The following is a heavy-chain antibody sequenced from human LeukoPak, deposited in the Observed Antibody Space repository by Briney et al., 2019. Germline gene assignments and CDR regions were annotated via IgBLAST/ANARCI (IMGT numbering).Heavy chain of an antibody. V-gene: IGHV4-39*01. Sequence: SETLSLTCTVSGGSISSSSYYWGWIRQPPGKGLEWIVSIYYSRSTYYNPSLKSRITISVDTSKNQFSLKLSSVPAADTAVYYCARGPADYNKLKPGDRDGYNYKSKRTPFDYWGQGTLVTVSS. D-gene: IGHD5-24*01. J-gene: IGHJ4*02. CDR3: ARGPADYNKLKPGDRDGYNYKSKRTPFDY. CDR2: IYYSRST. CDR1: GGSISSSSYY.